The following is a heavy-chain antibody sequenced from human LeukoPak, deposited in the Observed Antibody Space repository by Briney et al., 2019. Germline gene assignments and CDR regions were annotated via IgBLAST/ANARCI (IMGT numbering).Heavy chain of an antibody. CDR3: ARVIKGGYDFWSGPYYFDC. CDR1: GGTFSSYT. V-gene: IGHV1-69*02. D-gene: IGHD3-3*01. J-gene: IGHJ4*02. CDR2: IIPILGIA. Sequence: ASVKVSCKASGGTFSSYTISWVRQAPGQGLEWMGRIIPILGIANYAQKFQGRVTMTRDTSTTTVYMELRSLRSEDTAVYYCARVIKGGYDFWSGPYYFDCWGQGTLVTVSS.